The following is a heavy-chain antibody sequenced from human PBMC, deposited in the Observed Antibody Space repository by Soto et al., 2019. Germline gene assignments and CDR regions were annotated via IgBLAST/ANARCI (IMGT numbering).Heavy chain of an antibody. CDR3: ARDNILGILYGGMDV. CDR1: GGSISSGDYY. V-gene: IGHV4-30-4*01. Sequence: SETLSLTCTVSGGSISSGDYYWSWIRQPPGKGLEWIGYIYYSGRTYYNPSLKSRVTISVDTSKNQFSLKLSSVTAADTAVYYCARDNILGILYGGMDVWGQGTTVTVSS. CDR2: IYYSGRT. J-gene: IGHJ6*02. D-gene: IGHD3-3*01.